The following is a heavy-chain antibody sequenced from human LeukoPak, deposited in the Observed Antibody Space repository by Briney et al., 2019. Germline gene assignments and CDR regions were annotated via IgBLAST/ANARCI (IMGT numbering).Heavy chain of an antibody. CDR2: ISNNGGYT. D-gene: IGHD2-15*01. V-gene: IGHV3-23*01. CDR1: GFTFSSYW. CDR3: AKQLGYCSDGSCYFPY. Sequence: GGSLRLSCAASGFTFSSYWMHWVRQAPGKGLEWVSAISNNGGYTYYADSVQGRFTVSRDNSKSTLCLQMNSLRAEDTAVYYCAKQLGYCSDGSCYFPYWGQGTLVTVSS. J-gene: IGHJ4*02.